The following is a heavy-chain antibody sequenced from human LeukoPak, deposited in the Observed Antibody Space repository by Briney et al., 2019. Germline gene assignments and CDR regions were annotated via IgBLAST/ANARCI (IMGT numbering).Heavy chain of an antibody. D-gene: IGHD5-12*01. Sequence: SETLSLTCTVSGASVSSYYWSWIRQPPGKGPEWIGYFSYSGSTNYNPSLKSRVTISVDTSKNQFSLNLSSVAAADTAVYYCARGPLDSGYTYFDYWGQGTLVSVAS. CDR3: ARGPLDSGYTYFDY. J-gene: IGHJ4*02. CDR1: GASVSSYY. CDR2: FSYSGST. V-gene: IGHV4-59*02.